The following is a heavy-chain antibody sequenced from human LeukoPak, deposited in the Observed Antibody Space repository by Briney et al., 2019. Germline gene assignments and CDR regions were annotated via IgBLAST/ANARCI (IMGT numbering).Heavy chain of an antibody. V-gene: IGHV4-34*01. CDR2: IYHSGRT. CDR1: GGSFSGYY. J-gene: IGHJ4*02. Sequence: SETLSLTCAVYGGSFSGYYWSWIRQPPGKGLEWIGIIYHSGRTDYNPSLKSRVTISEDTSKNQFSLKLSSVTAADTAVYYCARESYRYVEDYWGQGTLVTVSS. D-gene: IGHD3-10*01. CDR3: ARESYRYVEDY.